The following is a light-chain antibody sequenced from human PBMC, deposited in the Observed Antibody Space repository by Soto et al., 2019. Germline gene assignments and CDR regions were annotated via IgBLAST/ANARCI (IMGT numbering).Light chain of an antibody. Sequence: EIVLPQSPGTLSLSPGARSTLSGRASQTVSNNYLAWCQQKPGQAHRVIMYGASRRATGIPDRFSGGGSGTDFTLTISRLEPEDFAVYFCQQYAGPPTTFGQGTRLEIK. CDR1: QTVSNNY. J-gene: IGKJ5*01. CDR3: QQYAGPPTT. CDR2: GAS. V-gene: IGKV3-20*01.